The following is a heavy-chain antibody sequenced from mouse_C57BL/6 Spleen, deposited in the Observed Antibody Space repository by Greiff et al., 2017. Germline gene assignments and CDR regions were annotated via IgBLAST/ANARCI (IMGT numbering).Heavy chain of an antibody. CDR3: ARFGYDGDYAMDY. Sequence: QVHVKQSGAELARPGASVKLSCKASGYTFTSYGISWVKQRTGQGLEWIGEIYPRSGNTYYNEKFKGKATLTADKSSSTAYMELRSLTAEDSAVYFCARFGYDGDYAMDYWGQGTSVTVSS. CDR1: GYTFTSYG. CDR2: IYPRSGNT. J-gene: IGHJ4*01. D-gene: IGHD2-2*01. V-gene: IGHV1-81*01.